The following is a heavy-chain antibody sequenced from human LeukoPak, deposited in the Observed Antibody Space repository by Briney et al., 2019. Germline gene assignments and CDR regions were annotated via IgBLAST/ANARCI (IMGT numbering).Heavy chain of an antibody. D-gene: IGHD2-8*02. V-gene: IGHV4-59*12. J-gene: IGHJ4*02. Sequence: SETLSLTCTVSGGSISSYYWSWIRQPPGKGLEWIGSLSSSGSTYYNPSLKGRVTSSPDTSKNQFSLKLSSVTAADTAVYYCARDYVVDSTLVAFFDYWGQGMLVTVSS. CDR1: GGSISSYY. CDR3: ARDYVVDSTLVAFFDY. CDR2: LSSSGST.